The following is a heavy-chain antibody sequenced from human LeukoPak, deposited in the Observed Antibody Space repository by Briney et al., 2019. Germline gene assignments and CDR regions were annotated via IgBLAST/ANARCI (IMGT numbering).Heavy chain of an antibody. J-gene: IGHJ4*02. CDR3: ASSKLEPVFDY. D-gene: IGHD1-1*01. CDR2: IYYSGST. V-gene: IGHV4-30-4*08. Sequence: LRLSCAASGFTFSSYAMSWVRQAPGKGLEWIGYIYYSGSTYYNPSLKSRVTISVDTSKNQFSLKLSSVTAADTAVYYCASSKLEPVFDYWGQGTLVTVSS. CDR1: GFTFSSYA.